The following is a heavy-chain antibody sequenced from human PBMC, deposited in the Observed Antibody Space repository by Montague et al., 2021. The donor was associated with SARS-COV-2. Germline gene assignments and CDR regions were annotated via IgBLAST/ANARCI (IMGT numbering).Heavy chain of an antibody. D-gene: IGHD2-8*01. J-gene: IGHJ5*02. CDR1: GDSVSSDSAA. V-gene: IGHV6-1*01. Sequence: CAISGDSVSSDSAAWNWIRQSPSRGLEWLGRTYYRSKWYNDYTASVKSRITINPDTSKNQLSLQLNSVTPEDTAVYYCARDDPYCTNGVCYTGNWFDPWGQGTLVTVSS. CDR3: ARDDPYCTNGVCYTGNWFDP. CDR2: TYYRSKWYN.